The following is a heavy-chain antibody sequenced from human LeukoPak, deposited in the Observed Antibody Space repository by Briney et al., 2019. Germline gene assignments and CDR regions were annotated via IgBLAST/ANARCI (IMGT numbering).Heavy chain of an antibody. CDR3: ARAEQWLVPFDY. D-gene: IGHD6-19*01. Sequence: ASVKVSCKASGFTFTAYHMHWVRQAPGQGLEWMGWINPNSGGTNYAQKFQGRVTMTRDTSISTAYMELSRLRSDDTAVYYCARAEQWLVPFDYWGQGTLVTVSS. V-gene: IGHV1-2*02. CDR1: GFTFTAYH. J-gene: IGHJ4*02. CDR2: INPNSGGT.